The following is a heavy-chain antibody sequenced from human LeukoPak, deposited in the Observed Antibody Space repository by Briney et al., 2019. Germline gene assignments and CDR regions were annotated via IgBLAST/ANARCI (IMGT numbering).Heavy chain of an antibody. J-gene: IGHJ6*02. D-gene: IGHD1-26*01. CDR3: AKDLLGGDSGSYYEVGELGMDV. Sequence: GGSLRLSCAASGFTLSDYYMTWIRQAPGKGLEWVSYISGGSSYTNYADSVKGRFTISRDKSKNTLYLQMNSLRAEDTAVYYCAKDLLGGDSGSYYEVGELGMDVWGQGTTVTVSS. CDR2: ISGGSSYT. CDR1: GFTLSDYY. V-gene: IGHV3-11*06.